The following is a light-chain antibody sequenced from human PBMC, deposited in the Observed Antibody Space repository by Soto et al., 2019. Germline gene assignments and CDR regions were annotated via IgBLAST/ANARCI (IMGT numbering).Light chain of an antibody. CDR1: QSVSSN. J-gene: IGKJ5*01. CDR2: GAS. V-gene: IGKV3-15*01. Sequence: EIVMTQSPATLSVSPGERATLSFSSSQSVSSNLAWYQQKPGQAPRLLIYGASTRATGIPARFSGSGSGTDFTLTISSLQSEDFAVYYCQQYNTWPPITFGQGTRLEI. CDR3: QQYNTWPPIT.